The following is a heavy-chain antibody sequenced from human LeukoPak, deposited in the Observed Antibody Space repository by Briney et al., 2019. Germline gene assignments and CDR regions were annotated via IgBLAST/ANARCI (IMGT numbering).Heavy chain of an antibody. Sequence: GASVKVSCKASGYTFTSYYMHWVRQAPGQGLEWMGIINPSGGSTSYAQKFQGRVTITADESTSTAYMELSSLRSEDTAVYYCARSSWGEYYYDSSGYYYYYGMDVWGQGTTVTVSS. CDR3: ARSSWGEYYYDSSGYYYYYGMDV. D-gene: IGHD3-22*01. J-gene: IGHJ6*02. V-gene: IGHV1-46*01. CDR2: INPSGGST. CDR1: GYTFTSYY.